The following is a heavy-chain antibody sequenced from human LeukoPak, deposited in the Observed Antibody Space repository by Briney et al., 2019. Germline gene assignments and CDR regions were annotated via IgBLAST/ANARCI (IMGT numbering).Heavy chain of an antibody. D-gene: IGHD4-23*01. Sequence: SETLSLTCTVSGYSISSDYYWGWIRQPPGKGLEWIGSFYHSKSTYYNPSLKSRVTISVDTSKNQFSLKLSSVTAADTAVYYCARGQGGTAATFDYWGQGTLVTVSS. J-gene: IGHJ4*02. CDR2: FYHSKST. CDR1: GYSISSDYY. CDR3: ARGQGGTAATFDY. V-gene: IGHV4-38-2*02.